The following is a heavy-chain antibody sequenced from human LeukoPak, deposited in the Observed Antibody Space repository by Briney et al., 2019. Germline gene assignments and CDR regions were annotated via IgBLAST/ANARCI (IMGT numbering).Heavy chain of an antibody. V-gene: IGHV1-2*02. J-gene: IGHJ4*02. CDR2: INSNSGGT. D-gene: IGHD3-22*01. Sequence: ASVEVSCKASGYTFTGYYMHWVRQAPGQGLEWMGWINSNSGGTNYAQKFQGRVTMTRDTSISTAYMELSRLRSDDTAVYYCARGGYYDSSGYYYLDYWGQGTLVTVSS. CDR1: GYTFTGYY. CDR3: ARGGYYDSSGYYYLDY.